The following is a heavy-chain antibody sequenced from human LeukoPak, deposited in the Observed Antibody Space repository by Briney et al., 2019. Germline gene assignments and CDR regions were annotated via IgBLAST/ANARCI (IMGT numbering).Heavy chain of an antibody. Sequence: SETLSLTCTVSGGSISSYYWSWIRQPPGKGLEWIGYISYSGSSNYNPSLESRVTMSVDTSKNQLSLRLSSVTAADTAVYYCAGQQGGTTYDYWGQGTLVTVSS. CDR1: GGSISSYY. J-gene: IGHJ4*02. CDR2: ISYSGSS. CDR3: AGQQGGTTYDY. V-gene: IGHV4-59*08. D-gene: IGHD1-1*01.